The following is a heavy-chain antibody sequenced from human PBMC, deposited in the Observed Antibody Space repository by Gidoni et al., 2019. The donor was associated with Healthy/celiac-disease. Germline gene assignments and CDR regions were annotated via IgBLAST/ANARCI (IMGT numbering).Heavy chain of an antibody. J-gene: IGHJ4*02. Sequence: VEKCGGMVQPGGSLRLSCAASGFTVSSNYMSWGRQAPGTRLEWVSFIYCGGSTYYADAVEGRFTISRDNSKNTLYLQMNSLTAEDTAVYYCASTAPLYYFDYWGQGTLVTVSS. V-gene: IGHV3-66*02. CDR2: IYCGGST. CDR3: ASTAPLYYFDY. CDR1: GFTVSSNY.